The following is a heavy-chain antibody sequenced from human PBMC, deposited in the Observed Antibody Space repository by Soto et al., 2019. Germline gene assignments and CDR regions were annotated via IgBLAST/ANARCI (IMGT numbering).Heavy chain of an antibody. CDR3: AKFLGVQADSSGYSDY. CDR1: GFTFSSYG. CDR2: ISYDGSNK. D-gene: IGHD3-22*01. Sequence: LRLSCAASGFTFSSYGMHWVRQAPGKGLEWVAVISYDGSNKYYADSVKGRFTISRDNSKNTLYLQMNSLRAEDTAVYYCAKFLGVQADSSGYSDYWGQGNLVTVSS. V-gene: IGHV3-30*18. J-gene: IGHJ4*02.